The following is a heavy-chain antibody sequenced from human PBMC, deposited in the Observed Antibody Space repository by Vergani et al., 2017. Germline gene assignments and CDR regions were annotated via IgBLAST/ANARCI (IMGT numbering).Heavy chain of an antibody. CDR1: GYTFTNFG. D-gene: IGHD3-22*01. Sequence: QIQLVQSGAEVKKPGASVKVFCKASGYTFTNFGINWVRQAPGQGLEWMGWISGHNDNRTYAQKFQGRVSMTTDTSTATAYMELRSLESDDTAVYYCAGDGNYYDIAFDFWGRGTLVTVSS. J-gene: IGHJ2*01. V-gene: IGHV1-18*01. CDR3: AGDGNYYDIAFDF. CDR2: ISGHNDNR.